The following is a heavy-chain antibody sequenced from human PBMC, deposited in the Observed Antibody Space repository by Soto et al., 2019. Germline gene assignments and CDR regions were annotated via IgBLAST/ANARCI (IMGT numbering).Heavy chain of an antibody. CDR3: ARENSYDLHYFYY. D-gene: IGHD5-18*01. Sequence: EVQLVETGGGLIQPGGSLRLSCAASGFTVSSNYMSWVRQAPGKGLEWVSVIYSGGSTYYADSVRGRFTISRDNSKNRLYRQMNSLRAEHTAVYYCARENSYDLHYFYYWGQGTLVTVSS. CDR2: IYSGGST. V-gene: IGHV3-53*02. J-gene: IGHJ4*02. CDR1: GFTVSSNY.